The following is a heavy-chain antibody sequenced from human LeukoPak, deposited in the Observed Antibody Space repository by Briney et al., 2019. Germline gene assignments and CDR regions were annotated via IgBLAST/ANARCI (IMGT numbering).Heavy chain of an antibody. CDR1: GFIFSNYW. V-gene: IGHV3-7*01. J-gene: IGHJ4*02. CDR2: IKLDGSEK. Sequence: GGSLRLSCAASGFIFSNYWMSWVRQAPGKGLERVANIKLDGSEKNYVDSVTGRFTISRDNAKNSLYLQMNSLRAEDTAVYYCVRDSSRSYVYWGQGALVTVSS. D-gene: IGHD2-2*01. CDR3: VRDSSRSYVY.